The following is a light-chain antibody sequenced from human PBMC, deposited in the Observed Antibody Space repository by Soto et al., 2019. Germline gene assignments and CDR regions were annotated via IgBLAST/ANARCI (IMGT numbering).Light chain of an antibody. CDR2: GAS. CDR3: QQYGSSSST. J-gene: IGKJ2*01. Sequence: EIVLTQSPGTLSLSPGERATLSCRASQSLSSNYLAWYQQKPGQAPRLLIFGASSRATGIPDRFSGSGSGTDFTLTISRLEPEDVAVYYCQQYGSSSSTCGQGTKLEIK. V-gene: IGKV3-20*01. CDR1: QSLSSNY.